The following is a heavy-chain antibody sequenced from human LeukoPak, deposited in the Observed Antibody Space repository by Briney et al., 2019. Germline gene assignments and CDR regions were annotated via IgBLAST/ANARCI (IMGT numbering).Heavy chain of an antibody. D-gene: IGHD6-19*01. Sequence: ASVKLSCKASGYTFTSYYMHWVRQAPGQGLEWMGIINPSGGSTSSAQKFQVRVTMTMDTSTSTVYMELRSLRSEDTAVYYCARDSGHYDILPGLDWLIAVAGTTPNGIFDYWGQGTLVTVSS. CDR3: ARDSGHYDILPGLDWLIAVAGTTPNGIFDY. V-gene: IGHV1-46*01. CDR2: INPSGGST. CDR1: GYTFTSYY. J-gene: IGHJ4*02.